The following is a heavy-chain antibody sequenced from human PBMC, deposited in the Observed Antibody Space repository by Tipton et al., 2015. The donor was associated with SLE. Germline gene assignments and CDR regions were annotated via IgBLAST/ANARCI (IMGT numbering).Heavy chain of an antibody. J-gene: IGHJ4*02. CDR1: GGSISSGSYY. Sequence: TLSLTCTVSGGSISSGSYYWSWIRQPAGKGLEWIGRIYTSGSTNYNPSLKSRVTISVDTSKNQFSLKLSSVTAADTAVYYCARAPRYCYDSSYFDYWGQGTLVTVSS. CDR2: IYTSGST. D-gene: IGHD3-22*01. CDR3: ARAPRYCYDSSYFDY. V-gene: IGHV4-61*02.